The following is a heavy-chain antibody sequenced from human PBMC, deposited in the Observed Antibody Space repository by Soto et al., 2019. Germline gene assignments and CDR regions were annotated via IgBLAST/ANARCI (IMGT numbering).Heavy chain of an antibody. D-gene: IGHD3-10*01. V-gene: IGHV4-4*02. CDR2: IYHSGST. J-gene: IGHJ4*02. CDR3: ASSDYGSGSYYNVY. Sequence: SETLSLTCAVSSGSISSSNWWSWVRQPPGKGLEWIGEIYHSGSTNYNPSLKSRVTISVDKSKNQFSLKLSSVTAADTAVYYCASSDYGSGSYYNVYWGQGTLVTVSS. CDR1: SGSISSSNW.